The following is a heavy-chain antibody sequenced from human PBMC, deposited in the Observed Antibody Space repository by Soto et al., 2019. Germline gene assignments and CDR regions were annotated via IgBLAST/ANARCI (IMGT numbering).Heavy chain of an antibody. Sequence: NLSLTCFVSGYSITAGGYYWSWIRHHPGKGLEWIGSFYSSGSIIYNPSLRSRVSISGDTSSNQFSMSLTSVTAADTARYYCARMYSSGSGWFHPWGQGTLVTVSS. J-gene: IGHJ5*02. D-gene: IGHD6-19*01. CDR3: ARMYSSGSGWFHP. V-gene: IGHV4-31*03. CDR1: GYSITAGGYY. CDR2: FYSSGSI.